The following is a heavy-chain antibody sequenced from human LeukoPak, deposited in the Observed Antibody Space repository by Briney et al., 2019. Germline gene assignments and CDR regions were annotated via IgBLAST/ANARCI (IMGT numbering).Heavy chain of an antibody. V-gene: IGHV3-21*01. Sequence: GGSLRLSCAASGFTFSSYSVNWVRQAPGKGLEWVSSISSSSSYIYYADSVKGRFTISRDNAKNSLYLQMNSLRAEDTAVYYCARDRRGYSGYDEGAYFDYWGQGTLVTVSS. CDR1: GFTFSSYS. D-gene: IGHD5-12*01. CDR2: ISSSSSYI. J-gene: IGHJ4*02. CDR3: ARDRRGYSGYDEGAYFDY.